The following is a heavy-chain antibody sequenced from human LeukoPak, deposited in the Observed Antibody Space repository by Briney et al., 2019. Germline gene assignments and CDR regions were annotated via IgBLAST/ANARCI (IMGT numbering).Heavy chain of an antibody. D-gene: IGHD2-2*01. CDR1: GFTFSSYW. V-gene: IGHV3-7*01. J-gene: IGHJ4*02. CDR3: ARGGRVVPAAIFDY. Sequence: PGGSLRLSCAASGFTFSSYWMSWVRQAPGKGLEWVANIKQDGSEKYYVDSVKGRFTISRDNAKNSLYLQMNSLRAEDTAVYYCARGGRVVPAAIFDYWGQGTLVTVSS. CDR2: IKQDGSEK.